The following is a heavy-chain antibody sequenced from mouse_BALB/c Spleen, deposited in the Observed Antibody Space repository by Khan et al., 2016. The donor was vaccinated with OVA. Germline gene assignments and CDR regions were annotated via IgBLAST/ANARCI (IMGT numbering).Heavy chain of an antibody. J-gene: IGHJ2*01. CDR3: AKLRVFYFDS. CDR2: IWGDGST. CDR1: GFSLTSDC. V-gene: IGHV2-3*01. Sequence: QVQLKQSGPGLVAPSQSLSITCTASGFSLTSDCVSWVRQPPGKGLEWLGVIWGDGSTNYHSALRSRLSIRKDNSKSQVFLKLDSLQTDDAATYCCAKLRVFYFDSWGQGTTLTVSS.